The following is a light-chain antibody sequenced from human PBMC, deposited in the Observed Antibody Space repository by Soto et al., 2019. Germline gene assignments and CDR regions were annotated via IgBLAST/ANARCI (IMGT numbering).Light chain of an antibody. CDR3: QQYNNWPPWT. V-gene: IGKV3-15*01. J-gene: IGKJ1*01. CDR1: QSIYNK. Sequence: EIVMTQSPATLSVSPGERVTLSCRASQSIYNKVAWYQQKPGQAPRLLIYGASTRATGIPARFSGSGSGTEFTLTISSLQSEDFAVYYCQQYNNWPPWTFGQGTKVDI. CDR2: GAS.